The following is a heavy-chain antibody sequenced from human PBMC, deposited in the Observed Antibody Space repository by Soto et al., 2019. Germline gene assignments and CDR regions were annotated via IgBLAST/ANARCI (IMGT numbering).Heavy chain of an antibody. CDR2: IYPDDSDT. J-gene: IGHJ4*02. D-gene: IGHD2-15*01. CDR1: GYSFSSYW. CDR3: ATFPCKSICSGGSCPHF. V-gene: IGHV5-51*01. Sequence: PGESLKISCKGSGYSFSSYWIVWVRQMPGRGLEWMGIIYPDDSDTRYSPSFQGQVTISTDKSISTAYLQWSGLKASDTAMYYCATFPCKSICSGGSCPHFSGQGTLVTRSS.